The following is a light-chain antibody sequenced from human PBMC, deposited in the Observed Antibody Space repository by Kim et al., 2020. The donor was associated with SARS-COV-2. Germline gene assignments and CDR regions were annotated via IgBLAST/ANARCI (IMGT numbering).Light chain of an antibody. CDR1: SSDVSGYRH. V-gene: IGLV2-11*01. CDR3: CADARGSRV. Sequence: PGTPALISSTGTSSDVSGYRHGSWYHQHPGPDPNLMFYDLRPRPSGVPDRFSGSDSGASVSLTVSGLQDDDEADYYCCADARGSRVFGTGTKVTVL. CDR2: DLR. J-gene: IGLJ1*01.